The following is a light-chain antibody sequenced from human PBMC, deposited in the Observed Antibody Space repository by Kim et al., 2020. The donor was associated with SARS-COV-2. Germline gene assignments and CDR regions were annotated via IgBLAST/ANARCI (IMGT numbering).Light chain of an antibody. CDR3: QVWDSSTGEVV. Sequence: ALGQTARITCGGNNIGSKNVHWYQQKPGQAPVLVIYRDSNRPSGIPERFSGSNSGNTATLTISRAQAGDEADYYCQVWDSSTGEVVFGGGTKLTVL. CDR2: RDS. J-gene: IGLJ2*01. CDR1: NIGSKN. V-gene: IGLV3-9*01.